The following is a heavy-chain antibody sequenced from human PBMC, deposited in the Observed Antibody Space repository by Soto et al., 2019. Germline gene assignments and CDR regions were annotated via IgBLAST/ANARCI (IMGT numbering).Heavy chain of an antibody. J-gene: IGHJ4*02. V-gene: IGHV4-59*08. CDR2: TDYSGNT. CDR1: SDSISSYY. CDR3: ARAVGDPLYYLDY. D-gene: IGHD2-21*02. Sequence: QVQLQESGPGLVRPSETLSLTCTVSSDSISSYYWIWIRQSPGKGLEWIGYTDYSGNTNYNPSRKSRVPISGDTSKNQFSLRLSSVTAADTAVYYCARAVGDPLYYLDYWGQGTLVTVSS.